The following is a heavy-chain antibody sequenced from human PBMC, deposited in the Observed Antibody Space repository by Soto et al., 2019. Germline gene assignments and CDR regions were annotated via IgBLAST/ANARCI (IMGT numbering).Heavy chain of an antibody. Sequence: GGSLRLSCAASRFTFSNYAMNWVRQAPGKGLQWVSGIDGSGASPYYADSVKGRFTISRDNSKNTLYLQMNSLRAEDTAVYYCAHGGFGGVLVPSDYWGQGTLVTV. J-gene: IGHJ4*02. CDR1: RFTFSNYA. D-gene: IGHD3-16*02. CDR3: AHGGFGGVLVPSDY. V-gene: IGHV3-23*01. CDR2: IDGSGASP.